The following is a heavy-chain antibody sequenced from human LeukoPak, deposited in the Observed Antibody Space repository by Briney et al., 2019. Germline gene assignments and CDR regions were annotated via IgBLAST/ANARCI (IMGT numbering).Heavy chain of an antibody. D-gene: IGHD6-13*01. CDR1: EFTFSSYA. J-gene: IGHJ3*02. V-gene: IGHV3-48*03. CDR3: ARRLIAATATSAFDI. Sequence: GGSLRLSCAASEFTFSSYAMNWVRQAPGKGLKWISYITGSSSTLYYADSVKGRFTISRDNAKNSLFLQMNTLRAEDTAVYYCARRLIAATATSAFDIWGQGTMVTVSS. CDR2: ITGSSSTL.